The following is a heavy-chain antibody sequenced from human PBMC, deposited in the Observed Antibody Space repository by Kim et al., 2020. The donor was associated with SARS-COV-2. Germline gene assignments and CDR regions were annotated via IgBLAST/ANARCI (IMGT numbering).Heavy chain of an antibody. CDR1: GFTFSSYA. V-gene: IGHV3-23*03. J-gene: IGHJ4*02. CDR2: IYSGGSST. D-gene: IGHD4-17*01. CDR3: VKGTNDYGDYAYLY. Sequence: GGSLRLSCAASGFTFSSYAMSWVRQAPGKGLEWVSVIYSGGSSTYYADSVKGRFTISRDNSKNTLYLQMNSLRAEDTAVYYCVKGTNDYGDYAYLYWGQGTLVTVSS.